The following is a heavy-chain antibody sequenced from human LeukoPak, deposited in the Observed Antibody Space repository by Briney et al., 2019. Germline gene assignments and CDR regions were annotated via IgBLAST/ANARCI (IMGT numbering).Heavy chain of an antibody. CDR1: GGSISSYY. Sequence: SETLSLTCTVSGGSISSYYWSWIRQPPGKGLEWIGYTYYSGSTNYNPSPKSRVTISVDTSKNQFSLKLSSVTAADTAVYYCARGMTHSSRWYGWFDPWGQGTLVTVSS. D-gene: IGHD6-13*01. CDR3: ARGMTHSSRWYGWFDP. V-gene: IGHV4-59*01. J-gene: IGHJ5*02. CDR2: TYYSGST.